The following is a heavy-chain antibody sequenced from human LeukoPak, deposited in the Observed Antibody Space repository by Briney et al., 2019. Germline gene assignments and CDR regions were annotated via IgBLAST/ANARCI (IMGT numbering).Heavy chain of an antibody. CDR1: GFPFDDYA. J-gene: IGHJ4*02. CDR3: AKDTSSGYCFDY. Sequence: SLRLSCAASGFPFDDYAMHWVRQAPGKGLEWVSGISWNSGSIGYADSVKGRFTISRDNAKNSLYLQMNSLRAEDTALYYCAKDTSSGYCFDYWGQGTLVTVSS. D-gene: IGHD3-22*01. V-gene: IGHV3-9*01. CDR2: ISWNSGSI.